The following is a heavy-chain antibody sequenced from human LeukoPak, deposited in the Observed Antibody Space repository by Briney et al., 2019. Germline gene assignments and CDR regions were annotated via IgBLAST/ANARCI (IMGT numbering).Heavy chain of an antibody. Sequence: ASVKVSCKASGYTFTGYYMHWVRQAPGQGLEWMGWINPNSGGTNYAQKFQGWVTMTRDTSISTAYMELSRLRSDDTAVYYCARMEGSGSYYNVHMDVWGKGTTVTVSS. J-gene: IGHJ6*03. CDR2: INPNSGGT. CDR1: GYTFTGYY. D-gene: IGHD3-10*01. V-gene: IGHV1-2*04. CDR3: ARMEGSGSYYNVHMDV.